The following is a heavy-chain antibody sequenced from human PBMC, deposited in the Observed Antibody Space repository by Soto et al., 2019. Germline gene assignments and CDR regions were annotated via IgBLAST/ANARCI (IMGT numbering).Heavy chain of an antibody. CDR1: GGTFSSYA. Sequence: SVKVSCKASGGTFSSYAISWVRQAPGQGLEWMGGIIPIFGTANYAQKFQGRVTITADESTSTAYMELSSLRSEDTAVYYCARQPDCSGGSCYGWFDPWGQGTLVTVSS. J-gene: IGHJ5*02. D-gene: IGHD2-15*01. V-gene: IGHV1-69*13. CDR3: ARQPDCSGGSCYGWFDP. CDR2: IIPIFGTA.